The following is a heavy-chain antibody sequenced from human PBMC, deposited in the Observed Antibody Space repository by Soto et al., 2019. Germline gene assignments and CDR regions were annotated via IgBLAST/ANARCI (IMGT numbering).Heavy chain of an antibody. CDR2: IYFSGST. Sequence: SETLSLTCTVSGVSISSSSYYWGWIRQTPGKGLEWIGTIYFSGSTYYNPSLKSRVTISVDRSKNQFSLNLTSVTDADTAVYSCARHGSYWGPGTLVTVSS. V-gene: IGHV4-39*01. J-gene: IGHJ4*02. CDR1: GVSISSSSYY. CDR3: ARHGSY.